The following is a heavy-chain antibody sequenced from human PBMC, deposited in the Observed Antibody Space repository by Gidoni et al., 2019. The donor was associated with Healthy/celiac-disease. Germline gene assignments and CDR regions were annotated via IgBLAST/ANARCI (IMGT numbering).Heavy chain of an antibody. CDR2: IYYSGST. CDR1: VGSISSSSYY. D-gene: IGHD3-22*01. CDR3: ARGVYYYDSSGYPYYFDY. V-gene: IGHV4-39*01. Sequence: QLQLQESGPGLVKPSETLSLTCTVSVGSISSSSYYWGWIRQPPGTGLEWIGSIYYSGSTYHNPSLKSRVTISVDTSKKQFSLKLSSVTAADTAVYYCARGVYYYDSSGYPYYFDYWGQGTLVTVSS. J-gene: IGHJ4*02.